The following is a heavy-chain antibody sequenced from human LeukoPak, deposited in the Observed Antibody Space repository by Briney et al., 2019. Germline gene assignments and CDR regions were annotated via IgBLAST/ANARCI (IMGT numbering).Heavy chain of an antibody. V-gene: IGHV4-61*02. J-gene: IGHJ5*02. Sequence: SQTLSLTCTVSGGSISSGSYYWSWIRQPAGKGLEWIGRIYTSGSTNYNPSLKSRVTISVDTSKNQFSLKLSSVTAADTAVYYCARDYYGSGSSLTWFDPWGQGTLVTVSS. D-gene: IGHD3-10*01. CDR1: GGSISSGSYY. CDR3: ARDYYGSGSSLTWFDP. CDR2: IYTSGST.